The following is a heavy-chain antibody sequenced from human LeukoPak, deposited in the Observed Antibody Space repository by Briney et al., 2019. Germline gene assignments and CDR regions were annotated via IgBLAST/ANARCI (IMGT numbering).Heavy chain of an antibody. CDR2: TNQDGSDK. Sequence: GGSLRLSCAASGLTFSIHWMNWVRQAPGKGLECVANTNQDGSDKYYVDSVKGRFTISRDNTKNSLYLQMNSLRAEDTAVYYCARDLVGDYWGQGTLVTVSS. CDR3: ARDLVGDY. V-gene: IGHV3-7*01. J-gene: IGHJ4*02. D-gene: IGHD6-6*01. CDR1: GLTFSIHW.